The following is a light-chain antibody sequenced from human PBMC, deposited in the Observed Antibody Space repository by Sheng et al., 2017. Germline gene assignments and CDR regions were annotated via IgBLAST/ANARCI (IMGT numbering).Light chain of an antibody. V-gene: IGLV2-11*01. Sequence: QSALTQPPSVSASPGQSVTISCTGTSGDVGAYDFVSWYQHHPDKAPKLIIFDVNKRPSGIPARFSGSKSGNTASLTISGLQAEDEADYHCCSYAGGPYVFGTGPRSTVL. J-gene: IGLJ1*01. CDR3: CSYAGGPYV. CDR1: SGDVGAYDF. CDR2: DVN.